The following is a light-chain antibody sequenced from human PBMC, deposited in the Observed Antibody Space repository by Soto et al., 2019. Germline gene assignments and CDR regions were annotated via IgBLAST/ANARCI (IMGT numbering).Light chain of an antibody. V-gene: IGLV2-14*01. CDR3: SSYTTVNTLVS. CDR2: EVN. CDR1: DSDIGNYNY. Sequence: QSALTQPASVSGSPGQSITISCTGTDSDIGNYNYVSWYQQHPGKAPKLIIYEVNNRPSGVSNRFSGSKSDNTASLTISGLQAEDEADYYCSSYTTVNTLVSFGTGTKVTVL. J-gene: IGLJ1*01.